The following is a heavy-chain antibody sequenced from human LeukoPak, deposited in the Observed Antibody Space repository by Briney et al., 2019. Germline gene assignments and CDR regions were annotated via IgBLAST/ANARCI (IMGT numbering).Heavy chain of an antibody. CDR2: INPNSGGT. J-gene: IGHJ6*02. CDR3: ARALSGPFLYYYYYGMDV. D-gene: IGHD7-27*01. V-gene: IGHV1-2*06. CDR1: GYTFTGYY. Sequence: ASVTVSCMASGYTFTGYYMHWVRQAPGQGLEWMGRINPNSGGTNYAQKFQGRVTMTRDTSISTAYMELSRLGSDDTAVYYCARALSGPFLYYYYYGMDVWGQGATVTVSS.